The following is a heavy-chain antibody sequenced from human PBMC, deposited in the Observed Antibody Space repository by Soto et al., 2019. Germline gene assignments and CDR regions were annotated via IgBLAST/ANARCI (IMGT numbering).Heavy chain of an antibody. CDR1: GGSISSFY. J-gene: IGHJ5*02. CDR2: VDYTGST. V-gene: IGHV4-59*01. Sequence: QVQLQESGPGLVKPSETLSLTCTVSGGSISSFYWNWIRQPPGKGLEWIGYVDYTGSTNYTPSLTNRVTTSVATSKYPCSLKLTSVTAAGTAVYSCARMTSSATTLSWGQGTLATVSS. CDR3: ARMTSSATTLS. D-gene: IGHD3-9*01.